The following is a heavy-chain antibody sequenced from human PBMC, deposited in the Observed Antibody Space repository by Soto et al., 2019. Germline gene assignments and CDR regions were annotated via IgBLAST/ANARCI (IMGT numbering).Heavy chain of an antibody. J-gene: IGHJ6*02. V-gene: IGHV1-18*01. CDR1: GYTFTRSG. CDR2: ISTYNGDT. Sequence: QVQLVQSGAEVKKPGASVKVSCKASGYTFTRSGISWVRQAPGQGLEWMGWISTYNGDTNYAQTFQGRVTMTTDTSTSTVHMEARSLRSDDTAVYYCALEGVSPYYYYGMDVWGQGTPVTVSS. CDR3: ALEGVSPYYYYGMDV.